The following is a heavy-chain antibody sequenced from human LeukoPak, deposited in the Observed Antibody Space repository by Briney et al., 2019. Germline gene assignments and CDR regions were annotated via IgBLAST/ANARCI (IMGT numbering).Heavy chain of an antibody. V-gene: IGHV1-46*01. J-gene: IGHJ4*02. CDR2: INPSGGST. CDR3: ARAGSAKGTAYYFDY. Sequence: ASVKVSCKASGYTFTSYYMHWVRQAPGQGLVWMGIINPSGGSTSYAQKFQGRVTMTRDTSTSTVYMELSSLRSEDTAVYYCARAGSAKGTAYYFDYWGQGTLVTVSS. D-gene: IGHD3-10*01. CDR1: GYTFTSYY.